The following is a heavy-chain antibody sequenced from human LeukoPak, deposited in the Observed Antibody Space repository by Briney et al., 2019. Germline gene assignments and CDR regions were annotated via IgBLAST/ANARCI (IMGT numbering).Heavy chain of an antibody. CDR1: GFTFSSCA. Sequence: PGASLRLSCAASGFTFSSCAMSWVRQAPGKGLEWVSAISGSGGSTYYADSVKGRFTISRDNSKNTLYLQMNSLRAEDTAVYYCAKGNTDYDFWSGPTYNWFDPWGQGTLVTVSS. CDR3: AKGNTDYDFWSGPTYNWFDP. J-gene: IGHJ5*02. V-gene: IGHV3-23*01. CDR2: ISGSGGST. D-gene: IGHD3-3*01.